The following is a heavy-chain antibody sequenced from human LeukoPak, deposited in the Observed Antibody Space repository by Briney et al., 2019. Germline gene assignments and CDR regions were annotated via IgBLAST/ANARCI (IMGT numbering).Heavy chain of an antibody. J-gene: IGHJ4*02. D-gene: IGHD3-22*01. CDR1: GGTFSSYA. CDR3: ARDPLPHYDSSGYQTWVDY. CDR2: IIPILGIA. Sequence: SVKVSCKASGGTFSSYAISWVRQAPGQGLEWMGRIIPILGIANYAQKFQGRVTITADKSTSTAYMELSSLRSEDTAVYYCARDPLPHYDSSGYQTWVDYWGQGTLVTVS. V-gene: IGHV1-69*04.